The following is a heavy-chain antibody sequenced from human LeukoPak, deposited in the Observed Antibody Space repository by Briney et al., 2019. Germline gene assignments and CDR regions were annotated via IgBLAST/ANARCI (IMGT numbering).Heavy chain of an antibody. CDR2: ISYDGSSK. D-gene: IGHD4-17*01. CDR3: AKDRTYDYGTYDAFDI. J-gene: IGHJ3*02. CDR1: GFTFDSYG. Sequence: QSGRSLRLSCAASGFTFDSYGMHWVRQAPGKGLEWVAVISYDGSSKYYVDSVKGRFTISRDNSKNTLYLQMNSLRPEDTAVYYCAKDRTYDYGTYDAFDIWGPGTMVTVSS. V-gene: IGHV3-30*18.